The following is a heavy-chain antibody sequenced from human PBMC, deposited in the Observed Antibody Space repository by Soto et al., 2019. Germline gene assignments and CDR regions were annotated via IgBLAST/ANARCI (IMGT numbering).Heavy chain of an antibody. J-gene: IGHJ6*02. Sequence: GESLKISCKGSGYSFTSYWISWVCQMPGKGLEWMGRIDPSDSYTNYSPSFQGHVTISADKSISTAYLQWSSLKASDTAMYYCARRGHLTGYYTRSYYYYGMDVWGQGTTVTVS. D-gene: IGHD3-9*01. CDR3: ARRGHLTGYYTRSYYYYGMDV. CDR1: GYSFTSYW. CDR2: IDPSDSYT. V-gene: IGHV5-10-1*01.